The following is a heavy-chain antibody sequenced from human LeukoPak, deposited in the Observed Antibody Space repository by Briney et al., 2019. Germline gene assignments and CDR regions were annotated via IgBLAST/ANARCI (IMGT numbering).Heavy chain of an antibody. J-gene: IGHJ4*02. Sequence: PGGSLRLSCGASGFTFSSHAMSWVRQAPGKGLEWVSGISGSGGSTYYADSVKGRFTISRDNSKNTLYLQMNSLRAEDTAVYYCARGADRRGSDYLRNGYFDYWGQGTLVTVSS. V-gene: IGHV3-23*01. CDR3: ARGADRRGSDYLRNGYFDY. CDR2: ISGSGGST. CDR1: GFTFSSHA. D-gene: IGHD4-17*01.